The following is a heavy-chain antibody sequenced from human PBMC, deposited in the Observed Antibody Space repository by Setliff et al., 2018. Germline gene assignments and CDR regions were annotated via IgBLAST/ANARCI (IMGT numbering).Heavy chain of an antibody. Sequence: PSETLSLTCTVSGGSVSNSGFFWGWLRQAPGKGLEWIGNIYGSGSSNYIASLKSRLIITRDTSKNQISLKLTSVTAADTAVYYCGRGFSRIEGWGNWFDPWGQGILVTV. J-gene: IGHJ5*02. D-gene: IGHD2-15*01. CDR2: IYGSGSS. CDR1: GGSVSNSGFF. CDR3: GRGFSRIEGWGNWFDP. V-gene: IGHV4-39*01.